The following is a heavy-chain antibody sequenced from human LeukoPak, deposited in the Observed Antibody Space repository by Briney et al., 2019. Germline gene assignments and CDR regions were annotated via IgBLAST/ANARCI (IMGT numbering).Heavy chain of an antibody. CDR1: GYTLTELS. CDR2: FDPEDGET. V-gene: IGHV1-24*01. CDR3: ATAAYGDYAPYFDY. D-gene: IGHD4-17*01. Sequence: ASVKVSCKVSGYTLTELSMHWVRQAPGKGLEWMGGFDPEDGETIYAQKFQGRVTMTEDTSTDTAYMELSSLRSEDTAVYYCATAAYGDYAPYFDYWGQGTLVTVSS. J-gene: IGHJ4*02.